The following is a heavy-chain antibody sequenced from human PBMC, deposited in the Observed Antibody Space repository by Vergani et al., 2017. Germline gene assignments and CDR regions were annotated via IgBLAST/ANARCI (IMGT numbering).Heavy chain of an antibody. CDR3: ARDYSNNNYFVP. CDR1: GYTFTSHD. D-gene: IGHD4-11*01. CDR2: MSPDSGNR. V-gene: IGHV1-8*01. Sequence: QVQLVQSGAEVKKPGASVKVSCEASGYTFTSHDIYWVRQAPGQGIEWMGWMSPDSGNRGFAQNFQGRISMTRNTSINTAYMELSSLTSEDTAIYYCARDYSNNNYFVPWVQGTLVTVSS. J-gene: IGHJ5*02.